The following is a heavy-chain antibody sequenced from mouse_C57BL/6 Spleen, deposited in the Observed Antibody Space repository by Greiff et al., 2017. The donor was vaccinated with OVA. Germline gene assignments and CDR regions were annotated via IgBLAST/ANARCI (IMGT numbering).Heavy chain of an antibody. D-gene: IGHD2-4*01. CDR3: ARSDYDYPYYFDY. CDR2: IHPNSGST. J-gene: IGHJ2*01. V-gene: IGHV1-64*01. CDR1: GYTFTRYW. Sequence: QVQLQQPGAELVKPGASVKLSCKASGYTFTRYWMHWVKQRPGQGLEWIGMIHPNSGSTNYNEKFKSKATLTVDKSSSTAYMQLSSLTSEDSAVYYWARSDYDYPYYFDYWGQGTTLTVSS.